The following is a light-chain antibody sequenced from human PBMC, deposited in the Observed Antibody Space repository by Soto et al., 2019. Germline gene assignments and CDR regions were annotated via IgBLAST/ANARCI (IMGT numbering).Light chain of an antibody. CDR2: AAS. CDR3: QQGYSISWT. CDR1: QSISSY. J-gene: IGKJ1*01. Sequence: DIQMTQSTSTLSGSVGDRVTITCRASQSISSYLNWYLQKPGKAAKLMIYAASSLQSGVPSRFSGSGSGTDFTLTISSLQPEDFATYYCQQGYSISWTFGQGTKVDVK. V-gene: IGKV1-39*01.